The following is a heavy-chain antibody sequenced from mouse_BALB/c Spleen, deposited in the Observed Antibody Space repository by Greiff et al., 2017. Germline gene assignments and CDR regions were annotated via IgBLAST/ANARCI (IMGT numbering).Heavy chain of an antibody. CDR1: GYTFTSYY. J-gene: IGHJ4*01. V-gene: IGHV1S56*01. CDR3: ARAGPMDY. CDR2: IYPGNVNT. Sequence: QVQLPQSGPELVKPGASVRISCKASGYTFTSYYIHWVKQRPGQGLEWIGWIYPGNVNTKYNEKFKGKATLTADKSSSTAYMQLSSLTSEDSAVYFCARAGPMDYWGQGTSVTVSS.